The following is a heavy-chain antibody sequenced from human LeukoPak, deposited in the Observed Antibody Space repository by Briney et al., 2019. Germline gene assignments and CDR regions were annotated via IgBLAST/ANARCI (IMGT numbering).Heavy chain of an antibody. Sequence: GASVKVSCKASGYTFTSYGISWVRQAPGQGLEWMGWISAYNGNTNYAQKLQGRVTMTTDTSTSTAHMELRSLRSDDTAVYYCARDRIAARPSEFDYWGQGTLVTVSS. J-gene: IGHJ4*02. V-gene: IGHV1-18*01. D-gene: IGHD6-6*01. CDR3: ARDRIAARPSEFDY. CDR2: ISAYNGNT. CDR1: GYTFTSYG.